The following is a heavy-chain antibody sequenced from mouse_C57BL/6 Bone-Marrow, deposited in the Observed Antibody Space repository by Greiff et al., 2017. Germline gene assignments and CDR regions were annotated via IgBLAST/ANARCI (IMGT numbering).Heavy chain of an antibody. J-gene: IGHJ3*01. CDR1: GFTFSSYG. D-gene: IGHD1-1*01. CDR2: ISSGGSYT. Sequence: DVKLVESGGDLVKPGGSLKLSCAASGFTFSSYGMSWVRQTPDKRLEWVATISSGGSYTYYPDSVKGRFTITRDNAKNTLYLQMSSLKSEDAAMYYCSRQRSLLGAWFAYWGQGTLVTVSA. V-gene: IGHV5-6*02. CDR3: SRQRSLLGAWFAY.